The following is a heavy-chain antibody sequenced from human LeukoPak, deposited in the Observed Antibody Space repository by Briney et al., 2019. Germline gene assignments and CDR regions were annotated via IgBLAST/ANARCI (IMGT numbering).Heavy chain of an antibody. CDR1: GGSISSGSYY. CDR3: ARRGGGDYLFDY. CDR2: IYTSGST. D-gene: IGHD2-21*02. V-gene: IGHV4-61*02. Sequence: SSETLSLTCTVSGGSISSGSYYWSWIRQPAGKGLEWIGRIYTSGSTNYNPSLKSRVTISVDTSKNQFSLKLSSVTAADTAVYYCARRGGGDYLFDYWGQGTLVTVSS. J-gene: IGHJ4*02.